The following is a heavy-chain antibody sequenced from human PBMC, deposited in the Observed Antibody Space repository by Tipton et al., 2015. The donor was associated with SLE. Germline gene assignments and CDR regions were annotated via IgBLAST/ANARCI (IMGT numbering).Heavy chain of an antibody. J-gene: IGHJ6*02. CDR2: ISSSSSSI. D-gene: IGHD6-13*01. V-gene: IGHV3-11*04. Sequence: SLRLSCAASGFTFSDYYMSWIRQAPGKGLEWVSYISSSSSSIYYADSVKGRFTISRDNAKNSLYLQMNSLRAEDTAVYYCAREGVAAAVNYYYGMDVWGQGTTVTVSS. CDR1: GFTFSDYY. CDR3: AREGVAAAVNYYYGMDV.